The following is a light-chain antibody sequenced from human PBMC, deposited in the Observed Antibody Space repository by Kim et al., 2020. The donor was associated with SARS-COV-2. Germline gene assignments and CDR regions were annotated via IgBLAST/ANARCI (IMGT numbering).Light chain of an antibody. CDR3: QSYDSRSWV. Sequence: GQTVSLSCTASGGSIARNFVQWYRQRPGSAPVTVIYEDNQRPSEIPDRLSGSINSAANSALLTISGLTTEDEAVYYCQSYDSRSWVFGGGTKVTVL. CDR2: EDN. CDR1: GGSIARNF. V-gene: IGLV6-57*02. J-gene: IGLJ3*02.